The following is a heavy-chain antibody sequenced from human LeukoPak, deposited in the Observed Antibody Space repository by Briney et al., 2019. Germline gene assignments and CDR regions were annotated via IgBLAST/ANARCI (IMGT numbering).Heavy chain of an antibody. V-gene: IGHV3-15*01. CDR1: GFTFSNVW. Sequence: GGSLRLSCAASGFTFSNVWMTWVRQAPGKGLEWVGHIKNKADGGTTDYAAPVEGRFTISRDDSKNTMYLQMNSLKTEDTAVYYCSTDVPFTAGGAIVYWGQGTLVTVSS. CDR2: IKNKADGGTT. CDR3: STDVPFTAGGAIVY. D-gene: IGHD3-16*02. J-gene: IGHJ4*02.